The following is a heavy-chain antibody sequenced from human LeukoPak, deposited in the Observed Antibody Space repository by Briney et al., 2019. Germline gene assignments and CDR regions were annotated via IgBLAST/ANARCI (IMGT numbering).Heavy chain of an antibody. CDR1: GGSISSYY. V-gene: IGHV4-4*07. Sequence: PSETLSLTCTVSGGSISSYYWSWIRQPAGKGLEWIGRIYTSGSTNYNPSLKSRVTMSVDTSKNQFSLKLSSVTAADTAVYYCARGVATIPFYYFDYWGQGTLVTVSS. CDR3: ARGVATIPFYYFDY. D-gene: IGHD5-12*01. CDR2: IYTSGST. J-gene: IGHJ4*02.